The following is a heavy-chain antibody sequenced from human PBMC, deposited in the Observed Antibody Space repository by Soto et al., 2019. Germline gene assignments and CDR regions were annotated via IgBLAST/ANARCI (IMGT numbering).Heavy chain of an antibody. CDR3: ARFVRHQLPTIDY. Sequence: ASVKVSFKASGYTFTNYDINWVRQATGQGLEWLGWMNPSSGYTGYAQKFQGRVTMTGDTSISTAYMELSSLTSADTAVYYCARFVRHQLPTIDYWGQGALVTVSS. D-gene: IGHD1-26*01. CDR2: MNPSSGYT. V-gene: IGHV1-8*01. J-gene: IGHJ4*02. CDR1: GYTFTNYD.